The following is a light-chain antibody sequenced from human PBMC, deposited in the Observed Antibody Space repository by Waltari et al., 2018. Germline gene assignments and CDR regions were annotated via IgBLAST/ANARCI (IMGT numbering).Light chain of an antibody. CDR1: QSVSNNY. V-gene: IGKV3-20*01. CDR2: GAS. CDR3: HLYGSART. Sequence: NVLTQSPGTLSLSPGERATLSCRASQSVSNNYLAWFQQQPGQAPRLLIYGASNRATGIPDRFSGSGSGTDFTLTISRLEPEDSAVYFCHLYGSARTFGGGTKVEIK. J-gene: IGKJ4*01.